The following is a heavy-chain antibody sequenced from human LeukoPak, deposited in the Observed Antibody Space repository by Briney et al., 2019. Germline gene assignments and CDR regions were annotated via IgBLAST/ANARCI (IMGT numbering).Heavy chain of an antibody. V-gene: IGHV3-9*01. CDR3: ASLDY. J-gene: IGHJ4*02. CDR1: GFTFDDYA. Sequence: PGRSLRLSCAASGFTFDDYAMHWVRQAPGKGLEWVSGISWNSGSIGYADSVKGRLTISRDNAKNSLYLQMNSLRAEDTAVYYCASLDYWGQGTLVTVSS. CDR2: ISWNSGSI.